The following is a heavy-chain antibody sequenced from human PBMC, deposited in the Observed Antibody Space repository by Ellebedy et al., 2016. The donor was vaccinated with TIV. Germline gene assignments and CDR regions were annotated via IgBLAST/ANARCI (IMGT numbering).Heavy chain of an antibody. CDR3: ARRITMVRGVIRETYAFDI. D-gene: IGHD3-10*01. CDR1: GYSFTSYW. CDR2: IYPGDSDT. Sequence: GESLKISCKGSGYSFTSYWIGWVRQMPGKGLEWMGIIYPGDSDTRYSPSFQGQVTISDDKSISTAYLQWSSLKASDTAMYYCARRITMVRGVIRETYAFDIWGQGTMVTVSS. J-gene: IGHJ3*02. V-gene: IGHV5-51*01.